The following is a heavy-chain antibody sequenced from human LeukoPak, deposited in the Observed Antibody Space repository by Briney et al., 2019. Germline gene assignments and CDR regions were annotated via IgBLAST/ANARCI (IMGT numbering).Heavy chain of an antibody. Sequence: PGGSLRLSCAASGLSFSTYAMSWVRQAPGKGLEWVSSITSSGGSTYYADSVKGRFTISRDNSRNTLYLQMNSLRAENTALYYCAQRGTVAGSLMRGYYFDSWGQGNLVTVSS. CDR3: AQRGTVAGSLMRGYYFDS. CDR1: GLSFSTYA. CDR2: ITSSGGST. V-gene: IGHV3-23*01. D-gene: IGHD6-19*01. J-gene: IGHJ4*02.